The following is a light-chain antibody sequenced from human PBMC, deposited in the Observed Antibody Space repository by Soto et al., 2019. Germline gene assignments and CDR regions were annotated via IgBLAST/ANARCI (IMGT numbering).Light chain of an antibody. CDR3: QHRDNWPPGAT. CDR1: QSISTY. Sequence: EIVLTQSPATLSLSQGERATLSCRASQSISTYLAWYQQKPAQAPRLLLYDSSNRTTGIPARFTGSGSGTDFTLSISSLAPEDFAVYYCQHRDNWPPGATFGGGTKVEIK. J-gene: IGKJ4*01. V-gene: IGKV3-11*01. CDR2: DSS.